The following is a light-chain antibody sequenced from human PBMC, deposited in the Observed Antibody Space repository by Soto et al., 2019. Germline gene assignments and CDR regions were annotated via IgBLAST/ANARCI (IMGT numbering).Light chain of an antibody. CDR3: AAWDDSLSGLV. Sequence: QSVLTQAPSVSGAPGQAVTMSCSGSFSNIGKNYVYWYQQVPGAAPTLLIYRNHQRPSRVPDRFSAFKSGTSASLAISGLRSADAADYYCAAWDDSLSGLVFGGGTKLTVL. CDR2: RNH. CDR1: FSNIGKNY. V-gene: IGLV1-47*01. J-gene: IGLJ2*01.